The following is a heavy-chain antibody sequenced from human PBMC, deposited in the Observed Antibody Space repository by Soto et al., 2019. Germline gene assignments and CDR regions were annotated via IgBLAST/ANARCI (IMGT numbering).Heavy chain of an antibody. V-gene: IGHV3-23*01. CDR2: IGGLGSDT. J-gene: IGHJ5*01. Sequence: DVQLLESGGGLVQPGGSLTLSCAASRFTFSDFAMSWVRQAPGKGLEWVSSIGGLGSDTYYADPVKGRFTISRDNSKNTLYWQMDGLRDEDTALYYCAKDAVPYNGKWDWFDSWGQGTLVIVS. D-gene: IGHD1-20*01. CDR3: AKDAVPYNGKWDWFDS. CDR1: RFTFSDFA.